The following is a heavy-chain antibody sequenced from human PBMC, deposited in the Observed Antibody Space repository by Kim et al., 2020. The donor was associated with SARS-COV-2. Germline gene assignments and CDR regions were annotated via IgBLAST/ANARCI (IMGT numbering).Heavy chain of an antibody. Sequence: SETLSLTCTVSGNSITNFHWSWIRQPPGKGLEYIGYVDDSGNTTYSPSLRSRVTISVDTSKNQFSLNLRSLTAADTAVFYCARGSGAPTVTPFDYWGPG. CDR2: VDDSGNT. CDR1: GNSITNFH. V-gene: IGHV4-59*13. CDR3: ARGSGAPTVTPFDY. J-gene: IGHJ4*02. D-gene: IGHD4-17*01.